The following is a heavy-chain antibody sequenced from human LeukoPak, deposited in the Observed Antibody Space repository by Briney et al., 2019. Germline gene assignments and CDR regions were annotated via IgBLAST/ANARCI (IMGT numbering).Heavy chain of an antibody. J-gene: IGHJ4*02. CDR3: ARDRGYFDN. CDR1: GFTVSSNY. Sequence: GGSLRLSCAASGFTVSSNYMSWVRQGPGKGLEWVSVIYTGGSTYYADSVEGRFTISRDNSKNTLYLQMNSLRAGDTAMYYCARDRGYFDNWGQGTLVTVSS. CDR2: IYTGGST. V-gene: IGHV3-66*01.